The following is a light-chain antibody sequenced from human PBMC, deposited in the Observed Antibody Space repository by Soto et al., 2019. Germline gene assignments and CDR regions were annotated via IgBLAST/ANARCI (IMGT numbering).Light chain of an antibody. CDR2: DAS. Sequence: DLQMPQSPSTLSASVGDRVTITCRASQSISSWLAWYQQKPGKAPKLLIYDASSLESGVPSRFSGSGSGTEFTLTISSLQPDDFATYYCQQYNSYPYTFGQGTKLEIK. J-gene: IGKJ2*01. CDR3: QQYNSYPYT. CDR1: QSISSW. V-gene: IGKV1-5*01.